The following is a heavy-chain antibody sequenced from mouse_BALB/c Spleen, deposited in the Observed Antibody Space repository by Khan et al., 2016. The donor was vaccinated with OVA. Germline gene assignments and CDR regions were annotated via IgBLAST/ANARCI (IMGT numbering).Heavy chain of an antibody. V-gene: IGHV9-3-1*01. CDR1: GYTFTNYG. D-gene: IGHD1-1*01. Sequence: QIQLVQSGPELKKPGETVKISCKASGYTFTNYGMNWVKQAPGKGLKWMGWIYTYTGEPTYADDFKGRFAFSLESSASTAYLQINNLTNEDTATYYCARSNSRAMDYWGQGTSVTVSS. J-gene: IGHJ4*01. CDR3: ARSNSRAMDY. CDR2: IYTYTGEP.